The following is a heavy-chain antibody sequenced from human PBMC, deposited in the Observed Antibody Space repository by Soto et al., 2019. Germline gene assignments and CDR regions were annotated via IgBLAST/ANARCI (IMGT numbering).Heavy chain of an antibody. V-gene: IGHV5-51*03. CDR3: ARWDDILTGYYIVDY. D-gene: IGHD3-9*01. CDR2: IYPGDSDT. CDR1: GYSFTSYW. Sequence: PGESLNISCKGSGYSFTSYWIGWLRQMPGKGLEWMGIIYPGDSDTRYSPSFQGQVTISADKSISTAYLQWSSLKASDTAMYYCARWDDILTGYYIVDYWGQGTLVTVS. J-gene: IGHJ4*02.